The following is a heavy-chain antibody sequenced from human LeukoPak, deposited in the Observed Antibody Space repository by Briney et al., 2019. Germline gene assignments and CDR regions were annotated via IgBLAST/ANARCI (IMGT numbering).Heavy chain of an antibody. V-gene: IGHV3-30-3*01. J-gene: IGHJ4*02. CDR3: AKDRGDIVVVPAAILDY. Sequence: PGRSLRLSCAASGFTFSSYAMHWVRQAPGKGLEWVAAISYDGSNKYYADSVKGRFTISRDNSKNTLYLQMNSLRAEDTAVYYCAKDRGDIVVVPAAILDYWGQGTLVTVSS. CDR1: GFTFSSYA. D-gene: IGHD2-2*02. CDR2: ISYDGSNK.